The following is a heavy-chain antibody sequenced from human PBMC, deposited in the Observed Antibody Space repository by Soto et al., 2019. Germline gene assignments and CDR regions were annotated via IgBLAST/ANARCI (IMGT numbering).Heavy chain of an antibody. J-gene: IGHJ4*02. CDR1: VDSFSRYY. V-gene: IGHV4-59*01. CDR2: VYYSGNT. D-gene: IGHD6-19*01. CDR3: VKDGGSSGWLFDS. Sequence: PSETLSLTCTVSVDSFSRYYWSWIRQPPGKGLEWIGYVYYSGNTDYNPSLKSRVTISIDTSNNQFSLTLTSVTAADTAVYYCVKDGGSSGWLFDSWGPGPRATVSS.